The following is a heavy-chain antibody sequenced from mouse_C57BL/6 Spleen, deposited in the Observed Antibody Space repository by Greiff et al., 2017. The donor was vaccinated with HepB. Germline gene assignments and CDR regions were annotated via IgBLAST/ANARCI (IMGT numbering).Heavy chain of an antibody. Sequence: QVQLKQPGAELVKPGASVKMSCKASGYTLTSYWITWVKQRPGQGLEWIGVIYPGSGRTNYNEKFKSKATLTVDTSSSTAYMQRSSLTSEDSAVYYCAREEAAQADDYWGQGTTLTVSS. CDR3: AREEAAQADDY. D-gene: IGHD3-2*02. V-gene: IGHV1-55*01. CDR1: GYTLTSYW. J-gene: IGHJ2*01. CDR2: IYPGSGRT.